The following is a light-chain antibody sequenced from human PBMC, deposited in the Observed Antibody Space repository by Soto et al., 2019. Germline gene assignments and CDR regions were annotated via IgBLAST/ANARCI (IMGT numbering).Light chain of an antibody. CDR1: QRVSSRY. CDR2: GAS. CDR3: QQYGTSPIT. V-gene: IGKV3-20*01. Sequence: EIVLTQSPGTLSLSPGERATLSCRASQRVSSRYLAWYQQKPGQAPRLLMYGASNRAAGIPDRFSGSGSGTDYTLTISRLEHEEFAVYYYQQYGTSPITFGPGTRLEIK. J-gene: IGKJ5*01.